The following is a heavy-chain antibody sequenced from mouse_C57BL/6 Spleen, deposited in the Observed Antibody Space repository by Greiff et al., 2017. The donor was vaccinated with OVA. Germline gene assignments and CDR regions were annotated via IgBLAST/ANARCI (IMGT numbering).Heavy chain of an antibody. D-gene: IGHD1-1*01. CDR3: AIITTVVRAMDY. Sequence: QVQLQQSGAELVKPGASVKISCKASGYAFSSYWMNWVKQRPGKGLEWIGQIYPGDGDTNYNGKFKGKATLTADKSSSTAYMQLSSLTSEDSAVYFCAIITTVVRAMDYWGQGTSVTVSS. CDR2: IYPGDGDT. CDR1: GYAFSSYW. J-gene: IGHJ4*01. V-gene: IGHV1-80*01.